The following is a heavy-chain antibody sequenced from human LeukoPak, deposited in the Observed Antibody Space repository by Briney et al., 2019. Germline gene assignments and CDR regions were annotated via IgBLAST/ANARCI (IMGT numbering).Heavy chain of an antibody. CDR3: ARLGGSSGYYYVDY. D-gene: IGHD3-22*01. CDR2: IYYSGST. V-gene: IGHV4-59*01. J-gene: IGHJ4*02. Sequence: SSETLSLTCTVSGGSISSYYWSWIRQPPGKGLEWIGYIYYSGSTNYNPSLKSRVTISVDTSKNQFSLKLSSVTAADTAVYYCARLGGSSGYYYVDYWGQGTLVTVSS. CDR1: GGSISSYY.